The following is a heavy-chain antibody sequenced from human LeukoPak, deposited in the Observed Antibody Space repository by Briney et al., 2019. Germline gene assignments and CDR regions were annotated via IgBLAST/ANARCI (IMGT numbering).Heavy chain of an antibody. D-gene: IGHD4-17*01. J-gene: IGHJ4*02. CDR2: ISGSGGST. CDR3: AKDGIDYVDHFDC. CDR1: GFTFSSYA. Sequence: GGSLRLSCAASGFTFSSYAMSWVRQAPGKGLEWVSAISGSGGSTYYADSVKGRFTISRDNSKNSLYVQMNSLRAEDTAVYFCAKDGIDYVDHFDCWGQGTLVTVSS. V-gene: IGHV3-23*01.